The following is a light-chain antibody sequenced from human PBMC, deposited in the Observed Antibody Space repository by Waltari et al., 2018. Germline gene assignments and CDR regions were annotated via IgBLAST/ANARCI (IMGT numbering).Light chain of an antibody. J-gene: IGKJ1*01. V-gene: IGKV1D-12*01. Sequence: DIQINQSRLLVSESLADRFTITCRAPPGLTSCIVWYQHKPGKTPNLLIYEVSTLPSGVPSRFSGSGSGTDFNLTISGLQSEDVGTYYCQQANNWAFGQGTKVEI. CDR2: EVS. CDR1: PGLTSC. CDR3: QQANNWA.